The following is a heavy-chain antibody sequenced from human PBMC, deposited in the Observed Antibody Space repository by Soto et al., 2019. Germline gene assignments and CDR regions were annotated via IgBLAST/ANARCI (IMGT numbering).Heavy chain of an antibody. J-gene: IGHJ4*02. V-gene: IGHV1-18*04. CDR1: GYSLSSYG. D-gene: IGHD3-22*01. Sequence: ASVKVSCKGSGYSLSSYGISWVRQAPGQGLEWMGWISASGDTNYAQKLQGRVTVTADTSTSTAYMELRSLRSDDTAVYYCVRSGYLNRDFDFWGQGTLVTVSS. CDR2: ISASGDT. CDR3: VRSGYLNRDFDF.